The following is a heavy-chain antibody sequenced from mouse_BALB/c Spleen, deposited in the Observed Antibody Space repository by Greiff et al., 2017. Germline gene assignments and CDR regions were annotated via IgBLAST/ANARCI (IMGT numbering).Heavy chain of an antibody. CDR2: ISSGSSTI. CDR3: ARSFYYYGSSAFYAMDY. V-gene: IGHV5-17*02. Sequence: VQLQQSGGGLVQPGGSRKLSCAASGFTFSSFGMHWVRQAPEKGLEWVAYISSGSSTIYYADTVKGRFTISRDNPKNTLFLQMTSLRSEDTAMYYCARSFYYYGSSAFYAMDYWGQGTSVTVSS. D-gene: IGHD1-1*01. J-gene: IGHJ4*01. CDR1: GFTFSSFG.